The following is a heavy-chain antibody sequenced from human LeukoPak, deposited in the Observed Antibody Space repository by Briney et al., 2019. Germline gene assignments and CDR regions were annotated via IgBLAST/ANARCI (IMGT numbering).Heavy chain of an antibody. D-gene: IGHD6-19*01. Sequence: GGSLRLSCAASGFTFSSYGMSWVRQAPGKGLEWVSAISGSGGSTYYADSVKGRFTISRDDSKNTLYLQMNSLRAEDTAVYYCAKDTGYSRGWLFDYWGQGTLVTVSS. CDR3: AKDTGYSRGWLFDY. V-gene: IGHV3-23*01. J-gene: IGHJ4*02. CDR2: ISGSGGST. CDR1: GFTFSSYG.